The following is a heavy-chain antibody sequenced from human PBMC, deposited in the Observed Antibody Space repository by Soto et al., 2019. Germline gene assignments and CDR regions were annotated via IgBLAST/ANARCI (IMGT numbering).Heavy chain of an antibody. CDR1: GFTFSSYG. V-gene: IGHV3-33*01. Sequence: GGSLRLSCAASGFTFSSYGMHWVRQAPGKGLEWVAVIWYDGSNKYYADSVKGRFTISRDNSKNTLYLQMNSLRAEDTAVYYCASAVNYYDSSGYFYWGQGTLVTVSS. J-gene: IGHJ4*02. D-gene: IGHD3-22*01. CDR2: IWYDGSNK. CDR3: ASAVNYYDSSGYFY.